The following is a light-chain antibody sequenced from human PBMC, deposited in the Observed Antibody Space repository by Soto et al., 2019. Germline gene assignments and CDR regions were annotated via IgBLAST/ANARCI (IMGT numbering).Light chain of an antibody. V-gene: IGLV1-40*01. CDR3: QSSDSSLSAGV. CDR2: GNT. J-gene: IGLJ3*02. Sequence: QSVLTQPPSVSGAPGQRVTISCTASSSNIGAGYDVHWYQQLPGTAPKLLIYGNTNRPSGVPDRFSGSKSGTSASLAITGLQAEDEADYYCQSSDSSLSAGVFGGGTKLTVL. CDR1: SSNIGAGYD.